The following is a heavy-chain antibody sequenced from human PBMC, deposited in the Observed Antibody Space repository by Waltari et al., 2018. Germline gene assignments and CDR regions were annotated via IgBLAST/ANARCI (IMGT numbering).Heavy chain of an antibody. CDR2: MNPNSGNT. Sequence: QVQLVQSGAEVKKPGASVKVSCKVSGYSRAIHWVRQATGQGLEWMGWMNPNSGNTGYAQKFQGRVTMTRNTSISTAYMELSSLRSEDTAVYYCAIMTTVVTPTPGYWGQGTLVTVSS. CDR3: AIMTTVVTPTPGY. CDR1: GYSRA. D-gene: IGHD4-17*01. J-gene: IGHJ4*02. V-gene: IGHV1-8*01.